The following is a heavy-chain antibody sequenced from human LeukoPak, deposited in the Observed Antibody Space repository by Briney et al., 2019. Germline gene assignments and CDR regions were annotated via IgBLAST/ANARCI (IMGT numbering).Heavy chain of an antibody. V-gene: IGHV4-39*07. CDR3: ARSHYYDSSGPFDY. D-gene: IGHD3-22*01. CDR2: IYCSGST. Sequence: PSETLSLTCTVSGGSISSSSYYWGWIRQPPGKGLEWIGSIYCSGSTYYNPSLKSRVTISVDTSKNQFSLKLSSVTAADTAVYYCARSHYYDSSGPFDYWGQGTLVTVSS. CDR1: GGSISSSSYY. J-gene: IGHJ4*02.